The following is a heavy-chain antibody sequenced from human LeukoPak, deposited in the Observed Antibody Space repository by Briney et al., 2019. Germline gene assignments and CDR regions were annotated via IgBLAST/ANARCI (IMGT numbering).Heavy chain of an antibody. J-gene: IGHJ5*02. D-gene: IGHD1-1*01. CDR3: ARGNGAPNWFDP. CDR1: GFTFSSYA. CDR2: IPYDGTND. V-gene: IGHV3-30*03. Sequence: GGSLRLSCAASGFTFSSYAMSWVRQAPGKGLEWVAFIPYDGTNDNYADSVKGRFTISRDNSKNTVDLQMNSLRTEDTAVYYSARGNGAPNWFDPWGQGTLVTVSS.